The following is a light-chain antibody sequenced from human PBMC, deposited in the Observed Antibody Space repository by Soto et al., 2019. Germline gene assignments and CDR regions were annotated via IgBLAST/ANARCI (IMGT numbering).Light chain of an antibody. CDR2: ASC. CDR1: QSISSY. CDR3: QQTYSAPRT. V-gene: IGKV1-39*01. J-gene: IGKJ4*01. Sequence: DLPMTQSPPSLSASVGDTVTITCRASQSISSYLNWYQVRPGKAPTLLIYASCSLDGGISSRFSGSGAGTDFTLTIRNLQPEDSATDFCQQTYSAPRTFGAGTKVEI.